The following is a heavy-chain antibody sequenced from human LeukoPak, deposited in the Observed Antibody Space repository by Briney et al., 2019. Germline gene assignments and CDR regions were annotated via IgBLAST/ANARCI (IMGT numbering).Heavy chain of an antibody. V-gene: IGHV3-7*01. CDR2: IKQDGSEK. Sequence: GGSLRLSCAASGFTFSIYWMSWVRQAPGKGLEWVANIKQDGSEKYYVDSVKGRFTISRDNAKNSLYLQMNSLRAEDTAVYYCARVEEPYYYYGMDVWGQGTTVTVSS. CDR3: ARVEEPYYYYGMDV. CDR1: GFTFSIYW. J-gene: IGHJ6*02.